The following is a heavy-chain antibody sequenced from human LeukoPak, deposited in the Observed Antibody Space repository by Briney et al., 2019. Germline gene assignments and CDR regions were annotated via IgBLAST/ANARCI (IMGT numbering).Heavy chain of an antibody. Sequence: ASVKVSCKASGYTFTGYYMHWVRQAPGQGLEWMGWINPNSGGTNYAQKFQGGVTMTRDTSISTAYMELSGLRSDDTAVYYCARGGDYYDSSGYYYVSWGQGTLVTVSS. CDR2: INPNSGGT. CDR3: ARGGDYYDSSGYYYVS. D-gene: IGHD3-22*01. J-gene: IGHJ5*02. V-gene: IGHV1-2*02. CDR1: GYTFTGYY.